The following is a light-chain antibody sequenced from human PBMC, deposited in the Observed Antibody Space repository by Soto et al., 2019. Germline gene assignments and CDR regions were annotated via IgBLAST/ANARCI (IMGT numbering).Light chain of an antibody. CDR1: SSDVGGYDY. V-gene: IGLV2-8*01. CDR2: EVT. J-gene: IGLJ1*01. Sequence: QSALTQPPSASGSPGQSVTISCTGTSSDVGGYDYVSWYQQHPGKAPKLMIYEVTIRPSGVSDRFSGSKSGNTASLTVSGLQAEDEADFYCSSYAGTNIYVFGTGTKLTVL. CDR3: SSYAGTNIYV.